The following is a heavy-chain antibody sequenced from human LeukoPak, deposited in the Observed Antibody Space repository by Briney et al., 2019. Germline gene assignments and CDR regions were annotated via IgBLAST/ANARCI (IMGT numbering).Heavy chain of an antibody. CDR3: AKGPRLVMDAFDI. V-gene: IGHV3-53*01. CDR1: GFTVSSNH. CDR2: IYSGGTT. D-gene: IGHD3-9*01. Sequence: GGSLRLSCAASGFTVSSNHMSWVRQAQGKGLEWVSLIYSGGTTYYADSVKGRFTISRDNSKNTLYLQMNSLRAEDTAVYYCAKGPRLVMDAFDIWGQGTTVTVSS. J-gene: IGHJ3*02.